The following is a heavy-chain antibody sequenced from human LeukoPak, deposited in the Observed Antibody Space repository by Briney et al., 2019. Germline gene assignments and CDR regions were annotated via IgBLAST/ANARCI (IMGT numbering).Heavy chain of an antibody. CDR2: INHSGST. V-gene: IGHV4-34*01. J-gene: IGHJ4*02. CDR3: ATSRGAADY. CDR1: GGSFSGYY. D-gene: IGHD6-13*01. Sequence: SETLSLTCAVYGGSFSGYYWSWIRQPPGKGLEWIGEINHSGSTNHNPSLKSRVTISVDTSKNQFSLKLSSVTAADTAVYYCATSRGAADYWGQGTLVTVSS.